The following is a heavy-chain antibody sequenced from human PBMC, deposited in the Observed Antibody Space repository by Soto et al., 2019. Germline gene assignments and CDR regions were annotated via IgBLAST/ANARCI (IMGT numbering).Heavy chain of an antibody. CDR2: ISYDGSNT. CDR3: ARDLGPAYRYNWSPGSGMDV. Sequence: PGGSLRLSCAASGFTFSSYGMHWVRQAPGKGLEWVAVISYDGSNTYYADSVKGRFTISRDNSKNTLYLQVNSLRAEDTAVYYCARDLGPAYRYNWSPGSGMDVWGQGTTVTVSS. V-gene: IGHV3-30*03. D-gene: IGHD1-20*01. J-gene: IGHJ6*02. CDR1: GFTFSSYG.